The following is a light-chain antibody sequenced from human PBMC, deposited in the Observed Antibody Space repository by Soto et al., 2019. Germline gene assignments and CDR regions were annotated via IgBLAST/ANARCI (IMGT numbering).Light chain of an antibody. Sequence: EIVLTQSPVTLSLSPGERATLSCRASHSVNTYLAWYQQKPGQAPRLLIYDASNRATGIPARFSGSGSGTDFTLTISSLEAEDFAVYYCQQRSDWPRITFGQGTRLEIK. CDR3: QQRSDWPRIT. V-gene: IGKV3-11*01. CDR2: DAS. CDR1: HSVNTY. J-gene: IGKJ5*01.